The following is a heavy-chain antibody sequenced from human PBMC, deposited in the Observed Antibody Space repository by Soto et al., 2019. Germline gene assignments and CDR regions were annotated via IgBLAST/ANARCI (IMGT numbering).Heavy chain of an antibody. CDR2: TYWDDDK. J-gene: IGHJ4*02. V-gene: IGHV2-5*02. D-gene: IGHD3-3*01. CDR1: GFSLTTRGVG. CDR3: AHRVLRTVFGLVTTTAIYFDF. Sequence: GPTQVKPRQTLTLTCTFSGFSLTTRGVGVGWIRQSPGKAPEWLALTYWDDDKRYSPSLKSRLTITKDTSKNQVVLTMADLDPADTATFYCAHRVLRTVFGLVTTTAIYFDFWGQGTPVAVSS.